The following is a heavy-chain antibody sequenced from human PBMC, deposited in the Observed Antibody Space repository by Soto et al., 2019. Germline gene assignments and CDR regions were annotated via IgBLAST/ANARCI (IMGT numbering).Heavy chain of an antibody. J-gene: IGHJ4*02. V-gene: IGHV4-30-4*01. CDR2: VFYSVST. CDR1: GGSISSGDYY. Sequence: QVQLQEPGPGLVKPSQTLSLTCTFSGGSISSGDYYWSWIRQPPGKGLEWIGYVFYSVSTHYNPSLKSRVTISADTSKNQFFLNLSSVAAADTAVYYCARRPLSGDCVEFGFDYWGQGTLVTVSS. CDR3: ARRPLSGDCVEFGFDY. D-gene: IGHD2-21*02.